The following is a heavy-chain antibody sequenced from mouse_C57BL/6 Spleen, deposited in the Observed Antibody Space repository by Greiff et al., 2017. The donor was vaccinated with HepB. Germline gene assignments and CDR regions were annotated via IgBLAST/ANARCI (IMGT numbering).Heavy chain of an antibody. CDR3: ARHEGWDAGFDY. J-gene: IGHJ2*01. D-gene: IGHD4-1*01. CDR2: FYPGSGSI. Sequence: QVHVKQSGAELVKPGASVKLSCKASGYTFTEYTIHWVKQRAGQGLEWIGWFYPGSGSIKYNEKFKDKATLTADKSSSTVYMELIRLTSEDSAVYFCARHEGWDAGFDYWGQGTTLTVSS. CDR1: GYTFTEYT. V-gene: IGHV1-62-2*01.